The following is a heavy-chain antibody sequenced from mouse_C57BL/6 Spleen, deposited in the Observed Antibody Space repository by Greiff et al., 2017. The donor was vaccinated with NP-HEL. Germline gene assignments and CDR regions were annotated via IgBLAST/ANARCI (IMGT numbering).Heavy chain of an antibody. J-gene: IGHJ3*01. Sequence: QVQLQQPGAELVMPGASVKLSCKASGYTFTSYWMHWVKQRPGQGLEWIGEIDPSDSYTNYNQKFKGKSTLTVDKSSSTAYMQLSGLTSEDSAVNYCARGGRYVSSPADWGQGTLVTVSA. V-gene: IGHV1-69*01. D-gene: IGHD1-1*01. CDR2: IDPSDSYT. CDR3: ARGGRYVSSPAD. CDR1: GYTFTSYW.